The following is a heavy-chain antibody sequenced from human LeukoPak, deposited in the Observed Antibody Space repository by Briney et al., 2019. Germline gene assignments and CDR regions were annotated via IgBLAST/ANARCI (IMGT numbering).Heavy chain of an antibody. J-gene: IGHJ4*02. V-gene: IGHV3-9*01. CDR2: ISWNSGII. Sequence: GGSLRLSCAASGFTFSSYAMSWVRQAPGKGLEWVSGISWNSGIIGYADSVKGRFTISRDNAKNSLYLQMNSLRAEDTALYYCAKAPSIGWFFLDYWGPGTLVTVSS. CDR1: GFTFSSYA. D-gene: IGHD6-19*01. CDR3: AKAPSIGWFFLDY.